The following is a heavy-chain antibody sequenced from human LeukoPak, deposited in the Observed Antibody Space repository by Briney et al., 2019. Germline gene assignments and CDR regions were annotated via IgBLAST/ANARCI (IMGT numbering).Heavy chain of an antibody. Sequence: ASVKVSCKASGYTFTGYHMHWVRQAPGQGLEWMGWINPNSGGTNYAQKFQGRVTMTRDASISTAYMELSRLRSDDTAVYYCASEAGYSSGWYLNYWGQGTLVTVSS. CDR1: GYTFTGYH. CDR2: INPNSGGT. D-gene: IGHD6-19*01. CDR3: ASEAGYSSGWYLNY. V-gene: IGHV1-2*02. J-gene: IGHJ4*02.